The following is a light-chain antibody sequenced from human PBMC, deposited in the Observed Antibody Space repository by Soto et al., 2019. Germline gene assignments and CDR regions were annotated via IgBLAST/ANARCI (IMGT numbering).Light chain of an antibody. J-gene: IGKJ1*01. V-gene: IGKV1-5*01. CDR3: QQYNNYPRT. Sequence: DIQMTQSPSTLSASVGDRVIITCRASQTVERWMAWYQQKPGKAPKLLISDVSTLESGVPSRFSGSGSGTEFTLAISSLQPDDFATYYCQQYNNYPRTFGQGTKVDIK. CDR1: QTVERW. CDR2: DVS.